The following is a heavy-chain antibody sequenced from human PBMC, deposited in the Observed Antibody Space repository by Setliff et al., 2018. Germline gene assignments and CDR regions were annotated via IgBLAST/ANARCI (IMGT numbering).Heavy chain of an antibody. CDR3: SRLVRFCTRTVCQRLSGDDS. CDR2: ISPYSGNT. J-gene: IGHJ4*02. V-gene: IGHV1-18*01. Sequence: ASVKVSCKASGYTFTDFGVSWVRQAPGQGLEWVGWISPYSGNTYYAPKFQGTVIMTTDASTTTAYLELRSLRSDDTAVYYCSRLVRFCTRTVCQRLSGDDSWGRGTLVTVSS. CDR1: GYTFTDFG. D-gene: IGHD3-10*01.